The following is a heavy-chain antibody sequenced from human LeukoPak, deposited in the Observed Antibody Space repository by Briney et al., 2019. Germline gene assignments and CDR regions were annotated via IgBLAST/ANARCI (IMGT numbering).Heavy chain of an antibody. CDR3: ARDEGKANIVVVTANFDY. CDR2: ISAYNGNT. D-gene: IGHD2-21*02. J-gene: IGHJ4*02. CDR1: GYTFTSYG. V-gene: IGHV1-18*01. Sequence: GASVKVSCKASGYTFTSYGISWVRQAPGQGLEWMGWISAYNGNTNYAQKLQGRVTMTTDTSTSTAYMELRSLGSDDTAVHYCARDEGKANIVVVTANFDYWGQGTLVTVSS.